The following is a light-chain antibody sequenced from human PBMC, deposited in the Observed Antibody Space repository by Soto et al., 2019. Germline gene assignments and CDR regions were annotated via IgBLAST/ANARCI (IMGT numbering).Light chain of an antibody. CDR2: GAS. CDR3: QQYGLSLLT. V-gene: IGKV3-20*01. J-gene: IGKJ4*01. CDR1: QSVSNNY. Sequence: EIVLTQSPGTLSLSPGERATLSCRASQSVSNNYLAWYQQKPGQAPRLLIYGASTRATGIPDRFSGSGSGTDFTLTISRLEPEDFAVYYCQQYGLSLLTFGGGTKVDIK.